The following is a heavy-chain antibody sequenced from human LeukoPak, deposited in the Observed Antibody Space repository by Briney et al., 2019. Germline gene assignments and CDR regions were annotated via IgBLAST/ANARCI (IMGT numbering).Heavy chain of an antibody. CDR1: GFTFSSYA. CDR3: AKEQVVSPPWVSYFDY. CDR2: IAIDGINK. V-gene: IGHV3-30-3*01. D-gene: IGHD1-26*01. Sequence: GGSLRLSCAASGFTFSSYAIHWVRQAPGKGLEWVAVIAIDGINKYYADSVKGRVTLSRDNSKNTVYLQMSSLRVADTGVYYCAKEQVVSPPWVSYFDYWAQGTLVTVSS. J-gene: IGHJ4*02.